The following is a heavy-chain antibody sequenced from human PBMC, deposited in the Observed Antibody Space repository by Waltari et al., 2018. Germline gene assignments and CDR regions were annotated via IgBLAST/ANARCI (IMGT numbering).Heavy chain of an antibody. CDR2: IYTGGTT. J-gene: IGHJ4*02. D-gene: IGHD4-17*01. Sequence: EVQLVETGGGLIEPGGSLRLSCAASGFTVSSSYMSWVRQAPGKGLEWVSVIYTGGTTFYADSGKGRFTVSRDNSKNTVYLQMNSLRAEDTAVYYCARERGTGYGDGALYYFDYWGQGTLVTVSS. CDR1: GFTVSSSY. V-gene: IGHV3-53*02. CDR3: ARERGTGYGDGALYYFDY.